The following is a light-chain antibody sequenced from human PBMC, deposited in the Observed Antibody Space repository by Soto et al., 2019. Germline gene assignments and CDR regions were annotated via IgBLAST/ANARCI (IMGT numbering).Light chain of an antibody. CDR1: RSDTNNY. V-gene: IGKV3-20*01. Sequence: EIVLTQSPGTLSLSPGERATLSCRASRSDTNNYVAWYQQKPGQAPRLLIYGASSRATDIPGRFSGTGSGTDFSLTITRLEPEDFAVYYCHQYGSSPPTFGQGTKVEI. J-gene: IGKJ1*01. CDR3: HQYGSSPPT. CDR2: GAS.